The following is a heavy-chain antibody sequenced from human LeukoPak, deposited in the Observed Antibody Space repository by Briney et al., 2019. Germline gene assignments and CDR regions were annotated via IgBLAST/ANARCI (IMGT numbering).Heavy chain of an antibody. V-gene: IGHV4-59*01. J-gene: IGHJ4*02. CDR2: IYYSGST. D-gene: IGHD3-3*01. CDR1: GGSISSYY. Sequence: PSETLSLTCTVSGGSISSYYWSWIRRPPGKGLEWIGYIYYSGSTNYNPSLKSRVTISVDTSKNQFSLKLSSVTAADTAVYYCARAHHHDFWSGSALFDYWGQGTLVTVSS. CDR3: ARAHHHDFWSGSALFDY.